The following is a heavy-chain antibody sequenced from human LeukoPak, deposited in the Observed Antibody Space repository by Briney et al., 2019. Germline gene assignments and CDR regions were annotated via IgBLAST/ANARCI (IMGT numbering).Heavy chain of an antibody. CDR1: GGSISSYY. V-gene: IGHV4-59*01. CDR3: ARTIHNYYFDY. CDR2: IYHSGST. Sequence: SETLSLTCTVSGGSISSYYWSWIRQPPGKGLEWIGYIYHSGSTNYNPSLKSRVTISVDTSKNQFSLKLSSVTAADTAVYYCARTIHNYYFDYWGQGTLVTVSS. J-gene: IGHJ4*02.